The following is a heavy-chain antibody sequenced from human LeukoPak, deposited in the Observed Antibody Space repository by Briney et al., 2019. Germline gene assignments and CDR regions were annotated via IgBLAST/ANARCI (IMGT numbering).Heavy chain of an antibody. CDR1: GGSISSGGYY. CDR2: IYYSGST. Sequence: SQTLSLTCTVSGGSISSGGYYWSWIRQHPGKGLEWIGYIYYSGSTYYNPSLKSRVTISVDTAKNQFSLKLSSVTAADTAVYYCARDHYRGMDVWGQGTTVTVSS. V-gene: IGHV4-31*03. J-gene: IGHJ6*02. D-gene: IGHD3-10*01. CDR3: ARDHYRGMDV.